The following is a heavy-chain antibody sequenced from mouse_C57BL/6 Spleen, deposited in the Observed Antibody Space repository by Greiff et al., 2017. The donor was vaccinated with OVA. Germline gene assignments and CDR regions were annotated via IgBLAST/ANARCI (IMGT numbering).Heavy chain of an antibody. V-gene: IGHV14-4*01. CDR2: IDTENGDT. Sequence: VQLQQSGAELVRPGASVKLSCTASGFNITDDYLHWVKQRPEQGLEWIGWIDTENGDTDYAPKFKGKATITADTSSNTAYLEISSLTCESTSGYYCTTVEDPDWGQGTLVTVSA. J-gene: IGHJ3*01. CDR3: TTVEDPD. D-gene: IGHD1-1*02. CDR1: GFNITDDY.